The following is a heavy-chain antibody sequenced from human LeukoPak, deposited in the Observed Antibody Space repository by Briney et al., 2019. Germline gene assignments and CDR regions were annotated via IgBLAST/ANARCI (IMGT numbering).Heavy chain of an antibody. Sequence: SETLSLTCTVSGGSISSYYWSWIRQPPGKGLEWIGYIYYSGSTNYNPSLKSRVTISVDTSKNQFSLKLSSVTAADTAVYYCARTASSWPTVDHWFDPWGQGTLVTVSS. V-gene: IGHV4-59*01. CDR2: IYYSGST. D-gene: IGHD4-17*01. CDR1: GGSISSYY. J-gene: IGHJ5*02. CDR3: ARTASSWPTVDHWFDP.